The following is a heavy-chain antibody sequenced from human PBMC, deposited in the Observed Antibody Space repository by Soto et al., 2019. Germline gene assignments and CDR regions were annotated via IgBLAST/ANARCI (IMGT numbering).Heavy chain of an antibody. Sequence: QVQLVQSGAEVKKPGASVKVSCKASGYTFTAYYMHWVRQAPGQGLEWMGIINPSGGSKSYPQKFQGRVTMTRDTSTSTVYMELSSLRSEDTAFYYCARRETNFGEDAFDIWGQGTMVTVSS. CDR1: GYTFTAYY. CDR2: INPSGGSK. D-gene: IGHD3-16*01. V-gene: IGHV1-46*01. J-gene: IGHJ3*02. CDR3: ARRETNFGEDAFDI.